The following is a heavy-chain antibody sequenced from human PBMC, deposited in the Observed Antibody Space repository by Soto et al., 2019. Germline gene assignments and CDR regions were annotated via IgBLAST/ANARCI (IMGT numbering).Heavy chain of an antibody. CDR3: ARSPPRVEKNNYAGGWFDP. D-gene: IGHD4-4*01. Sequence: GASVKVSCKASGYTFTSYGISWVRQAPGQGLEWMGWISAYNGNTNYAQKFQGRVTMTRNTSISTAYMELSSLRFDDTAVYYCARSPPRVEKNNYAGGWFDPWGQGTLVTVSS. V-gene: IGHV1-18*04. CDR1: GYTFTSYG. CDR2: ISAYNGNT. J-gene: IGHJ5*02.